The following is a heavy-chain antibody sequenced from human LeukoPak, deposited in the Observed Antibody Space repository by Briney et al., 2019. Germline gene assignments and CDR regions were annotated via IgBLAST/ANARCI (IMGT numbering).Heavy chain of an antibody. V-gene: IGHV4-38-2*01. CDR3: ARINGDYLIDY. D-gene: IGHD4-17*01. J-gene: IGHJ4*02. Sequence: SETLSLTCAVSIYSISSGYHWGWIRQPPGKGLEWIGSIHHSGSTYYNPSLKSRVTISVDTSNNQFSLKLTSVTAADTALYYCARINGDYLIDYWGQGTLVTVSS. CDR2: IHHSGST. CDR1: IYSISSGYH.